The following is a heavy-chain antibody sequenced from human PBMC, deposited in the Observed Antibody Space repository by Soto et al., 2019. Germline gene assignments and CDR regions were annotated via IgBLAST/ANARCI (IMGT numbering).Heavy chain of an antibody. CDR3: ARGDPSSSWYTGSWFDP. CDR1: GYTFTSYG. V-gene: IGHV1-18*01. CDR2: ISAYNGNT. D-gene: IGHD6-13*01. Sequence: QVQLVQSGAEVKKPGASVKVSCKASGYTFTSYGISWVRQAPGQGLEWMGWISAYNGNTNYAQKLQGRVTMTTDTSTGTAYMELRSLRSNDTAVYSCARGDPSSSWYTGSWFDPWGQGTLVTVSS. J-gene: IGHJ5*02.